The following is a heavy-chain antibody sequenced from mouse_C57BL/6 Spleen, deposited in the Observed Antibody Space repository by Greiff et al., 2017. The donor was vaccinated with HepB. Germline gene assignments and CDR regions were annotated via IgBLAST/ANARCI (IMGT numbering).Heavy chain of an antibody. CDR3: ARGYYSNLFAY. CDR1: GFTFSDYG. J-gene: IGHJ3*01. Sequence: EVKLMESGGGLVKPGGSLKLSCAASGFTFSDYGMHWVRQAPEKGLEWVAYISSGSSTIYYADTLKGRFTISRDNAKNTLFLQMTSLRSEDTAMYYCARGYYSNLFAYWGQGTLVTVSA. D-gene: IGHD2-5*01. CDR2: ISSGSSTI. V-gene: IGHV5-17*01.